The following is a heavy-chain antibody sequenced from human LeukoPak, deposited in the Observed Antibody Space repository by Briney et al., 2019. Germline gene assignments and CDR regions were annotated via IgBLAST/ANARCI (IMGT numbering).Heavy chain of an antibody. Sequence: GASVKVSCKASGYTFTGYYMHWVRQAPGQGLEWMGWINPNSGGTNYAQKFQGRVTMTRETSISTAYMELSRLRSDDTAVYYCARVDSSGYYYNDYWGQGTLVTVSS. CDR3: ARVDSSGYYYNDY. CDR2: INPNSGGT. J-gene: IGHJ4*02. CDR1: GYTFTGYY. D-gene: IGHD3-22*01. V-gene: IGHV1-2*02.